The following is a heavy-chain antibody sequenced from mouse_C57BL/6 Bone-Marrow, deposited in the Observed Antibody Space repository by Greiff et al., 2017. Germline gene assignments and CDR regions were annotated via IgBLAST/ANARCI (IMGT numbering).Heavy chain of an antibody. CDR3: ARDAFD. CDR1: GFTFSDFY. V-gene: IGHV7-1*01. J-gene: IGHJ3*01. Sequence: EVMLVESGGGLVQSGRSLRLSCATSGFTFSDFYMEWVRQAPGKGLEWIAASRNKANDYTTEYSTSVKGRFIVSRDTSQSILYLQMNALRAEDTAIYYCARDAFDWGQGTLVTVSA. CDR2: SRNKANDYTT.